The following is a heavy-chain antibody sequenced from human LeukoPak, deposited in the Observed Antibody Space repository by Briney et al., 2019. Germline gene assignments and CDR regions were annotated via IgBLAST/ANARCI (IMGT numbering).Heavy chain of an antibody. V-gene: IGHV4-59*12. D-gene: IGHD5-24*01. CDR1: GGSISSYY. Sequence: PSETLSLTCTVSGGSISSYYWSWIRQPPGKGLEWIGYIYYSGSTNYNPSLKSRVTMSVDTSKNQFSLKLSSVTAADTAVYYCARMRDGYNLLDYWGQGTLVTVSS. CDR2: IYYSGST. J-gene: IGHJ4*02. CDR3: ARMRDGYNLLDY.